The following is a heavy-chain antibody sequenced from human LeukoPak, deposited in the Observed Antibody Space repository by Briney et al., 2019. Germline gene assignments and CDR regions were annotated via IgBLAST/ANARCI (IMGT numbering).Heavy chain of an antibody. CDR1: GYPFTSHA. V-gene: IGHV1-18*01. Sequence: GASVKVSCKASGYPFTSHAVTWVRQAPGQGLEWMGWISDYNGYTTYARNLQGRVTMTTDRSTSTAYMELRSLRSDDTAVYYCARLTGGAPYYYFDYWGQGTLVTVSS. CDR2: ISDYNGYT. CDR3: ARLTGGAPYYYFDY. J-gene: IGHJ4*02. D-gene: IGHD1-26*01.